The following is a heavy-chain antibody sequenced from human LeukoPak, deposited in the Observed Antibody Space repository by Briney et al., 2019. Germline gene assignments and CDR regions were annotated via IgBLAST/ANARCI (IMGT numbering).Heavy chain of an antibody. CDR1: GGTFSSYA. V-gene: IGHV1-69*04. J-gene: IGHJ5*02. Sequence: ASVKVSCKASGGTFSSYAISWVRQAPGQGLEWMGRIIPILGIANYAQKFQGRVTITADKSTSTAYMELSSLRSEDTAVYYCARDRDRCSSTSCYTLYNWFDPWGQGTLVTVSS. CDR2: IIPILGIA. CDR3: ARDRDRCSSTSCYTLYNWFDP. D-gene: IGHD2-2*02.